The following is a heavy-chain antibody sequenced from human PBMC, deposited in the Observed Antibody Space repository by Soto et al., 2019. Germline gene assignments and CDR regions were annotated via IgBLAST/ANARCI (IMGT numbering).Heavy chain of an antibody. CDR1: GFTFDDYG. CDR2: IKWNGGST. V-gene: IGHV3-20*04. CDR3: ARDIAVAAYYYYGMDV. D-gene: IGHD6-19*01. Sequence: GGSLRLSCAASGFTFDDYGMSWVRQAPGKGLEWVSGIKWNGGSTGYADSVKGRFTISRDNAKNSLYLQMNSLRAEDTALYYCARDIAVAAYYYYGMDVWGQGTTVTVSS. J-gene: IGHJ6*02.